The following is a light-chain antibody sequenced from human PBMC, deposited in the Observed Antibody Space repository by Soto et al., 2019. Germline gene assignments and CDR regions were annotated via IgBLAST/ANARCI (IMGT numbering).Light chain of an antibody. CDR1: VSVSDY. CDR2: DTS. V-gene: IGKV3-11*01. J-gene: IGKJ4*01. CDR3: QQRTNWLT. Sequence: EIVLTQSPATLSLSPGERATLSCRASVSVSDYIAWYQQKPGQPPRLVIYDTSNRATGVPARFSGSGSGTDFTLTISSLEPEDFAVYYCQQRTNWLTFGGGTKVEIK.